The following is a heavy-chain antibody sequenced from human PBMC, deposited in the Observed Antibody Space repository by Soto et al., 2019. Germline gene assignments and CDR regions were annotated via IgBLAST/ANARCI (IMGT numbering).Heavy chain of an antibody. CDR1: GLDFSSEV. CDR2: ISGSGRTI. J-gene: IGHJ6*02. D-gene: IGHD1-26*01. V-gene: IGHV3-23*01. Sequence: VGSLRLSCAASGLDFSSEVMCWVRQAPGKGLEWVSSISGSGRTIYHADSMRGRFAISRDNSKNSLYLQLNNLRVDDTAVYYCAKVGPSYYYGMDGWGQGTTATVSS. CDR3: AKVGPSYYYGMDG.